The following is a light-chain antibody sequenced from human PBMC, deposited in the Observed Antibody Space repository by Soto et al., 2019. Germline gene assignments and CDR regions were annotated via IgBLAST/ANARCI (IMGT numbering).Light chain of an antibody. CDR2: LGS. CDR1: QSLLHSNGYNY. V-gene: IGKV2-28*01. J-gene: IGKJ2*01. Sequence: DIVMTQSPLSLPVTPGEPASISCRSSQSLLHSNGYNYLDWYLQKPGQSPQLLIYLGSNRASGVPDRFSGSGSATDFTLKISRVEAEDAGLYYCMQALQTPYIFGQGTKLEIK. CDR3: MQALQTPYI.